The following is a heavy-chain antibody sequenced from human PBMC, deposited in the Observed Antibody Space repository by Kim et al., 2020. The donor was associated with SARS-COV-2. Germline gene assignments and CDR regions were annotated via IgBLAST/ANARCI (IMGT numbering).Heavy chain of an antibody. J-gene: IGHJ4*02. V-gene: IGHV3-23*01. CDR3: SGNGSVPS. D-gene: IGHD2-8*01. Sequence: GGSLRLSCAASGFTFGNNGMIWVRQAPGKGLEWVSAIIAGGATSYADSAKGGRTTFSESITNMAYLQISSLRADDTATYYCSGNGSVPSWGEGTRDTVS. CDR2: IIAGGAT. CDR1: GFTFGNNG.